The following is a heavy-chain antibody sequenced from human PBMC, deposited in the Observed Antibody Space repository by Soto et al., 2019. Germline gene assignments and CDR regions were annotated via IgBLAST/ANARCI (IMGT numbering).Heavy chain of an antibody. CDR2: ISWNSGSI. CDR3: AKDIVWGYDDSSTHSHYFDY. CDR1: GFTFDGYA. Sequence: GGSLRLSCAASGFTFDGYAMHWVRQGPGKGLEWVAGISWNSGSIAYADSVKGRFTISRDNAKNSLYLQMNSLRAEDTALYYCAKDIVWGYDDSSTHSHYFDYWGQGTLVTVSS. D-gene: IGHD3-22*01. J-gene: IGHJ4*02. V-gene: IGHV3-9*01.